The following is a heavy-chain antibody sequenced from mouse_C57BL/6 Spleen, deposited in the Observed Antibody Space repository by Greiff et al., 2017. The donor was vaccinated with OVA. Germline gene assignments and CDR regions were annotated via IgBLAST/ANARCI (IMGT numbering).Heavy chain of an antibody. V-gene: IGHV1-26*01. Sequence: VQLQQSGPELVKPGASVKISCKASGYTFTDYYMHWVKQSHGKSLEWIGDINPNNGGTSYNQQFKGKATLTVDKSSSPAYMELRSLTSEDSAVYYCARAATTVVGRGYFDVWGTGTTVTVSS. J-gene: IGHJ1*03. D-gene: IGHD1-1*01. CDR1: GYTFTDYY. CDR2: INPNNGGT. CDR3: ARAATTVVGRGYFDV.